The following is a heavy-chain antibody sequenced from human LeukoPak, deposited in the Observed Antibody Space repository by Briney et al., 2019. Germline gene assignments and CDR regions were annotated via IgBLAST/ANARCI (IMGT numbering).Heavy chain of an antibody. J-gene: IGHJ3*02. CDR1: GCTFSSYA. Sequence: ASVKVSCKASGCTFSSYAISWVRQAPGQGLEWMGGIIPIFGTANYAQKFQGRVTITTDESTSTAYMELSSLRSEDTAVYYCARDDSSGDAFDIWGQGTMVTVSS. D-gene: IGHD3-22*01. CDR3: ARDDSSGDAFDI. V-gene: IGHV1-69*05. CDR2: IIPIFGTA.